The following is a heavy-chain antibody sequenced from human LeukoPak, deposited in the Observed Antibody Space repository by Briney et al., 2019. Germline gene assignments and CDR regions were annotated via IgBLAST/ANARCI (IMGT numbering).Heavy chain of an antibody. Sequence: GGSLRLSCAASGFTFSSFWMNWVRQAPGKGLEWVGRIKSKTDGGTTDYAAPAKGRFTISRDDSKNTLYLQMNSLKTEDTAVYYCTTERNWNYEPLDYWGQGTLVTVSS. CDR1: GFTFSSFW. CDR3: TTERNWNYEPLDY. J-gene: IGHJ4*02. CDR2: IKSKTDGGTT. D-gene: IGHD1-7*01. V-gene: IGHV3-15*01.